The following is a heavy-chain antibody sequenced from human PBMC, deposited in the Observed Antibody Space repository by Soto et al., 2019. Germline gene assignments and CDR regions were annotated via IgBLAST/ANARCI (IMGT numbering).Heavy chain of an antibody. V-gene: IGHV4-59*01. CDR3: ARALALWSSGYFYFDY. CDR2: VYYNGNT. Sequence: PSETLSLTCTVSGGSINDYYWTWVRRTPGKGLQWVGYVYYNGNTNYNPSLKSRVTISLDTSRNQFSLELNSVTAADTAVYYCARALALWSSGYFYFDYWGLGTLVTVS. CDR1: GGSINDYY. J-gene: IGHJ4*02. D-gene: IGHD5-12*01.